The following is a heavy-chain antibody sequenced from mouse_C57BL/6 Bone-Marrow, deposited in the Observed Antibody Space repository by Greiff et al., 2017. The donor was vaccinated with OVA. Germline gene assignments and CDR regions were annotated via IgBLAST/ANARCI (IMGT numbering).Heavy chain of an antibody. J-gene: IGHJ3*01. V-gene: IGHV5-17*01. Sequence: EVKVEESGGGLVKPGGSLKLSCAASGFTFSDYGMHWVRQAPEKGLEWVAYISSGSSTIYYADTVKGRFTISRDNAKNTLFLQMTSLRSEETAMYYCARGHIYYYGSGVCSYWGEGTLVTVSA. D-gene: IGHD1-1*01. CDR3: ARGHIYYYGSGVCSY. CDR2: ISSGSSTI. CDR1: GFTFSDYG.